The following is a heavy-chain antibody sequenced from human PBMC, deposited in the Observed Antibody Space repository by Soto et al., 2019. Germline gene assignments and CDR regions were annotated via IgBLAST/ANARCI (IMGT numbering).Heavy chain of an antibody. CDR1: GYTFTSYG. CDR3: ARISSMILVLPRSFHI. J-gene: IGHJ3*02. CDR2: ISAYNGNT. D-gene: IGHD3-22*01. V-gene: IGHV1-18*01. Sequence: ASVKVSCKASGYTFTSYGISWVRQAPGQGIEWMGWISAYNGNTNYAQKLQGRVTMTTDTSTSTAYMELRSLRSDDTAVYYCARISSMILVLPRSFHISGQATMLTLSS.